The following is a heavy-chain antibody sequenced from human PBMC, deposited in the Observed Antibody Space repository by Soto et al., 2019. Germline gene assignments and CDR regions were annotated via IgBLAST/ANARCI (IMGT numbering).Heavy chain of an antibody. D-gene: IGHD3-9*01. V-gene: IGHV1-24*01. Sequence: ASVKVSCKVSGYTLTELSMHWVRQAPGKGLEWMGGFDPEDGETIYAQKFQGRVTMTEDTSTDTAYMELSSLRSEDTAVYYCAGVYDILTGYYFDYWGQGTLVTVSS. CDR3: AGVYDILTGYYFDY. CDR1: GYTLTELS. CDR2: FDPEDGET. J-gene: IGHJ4*02.